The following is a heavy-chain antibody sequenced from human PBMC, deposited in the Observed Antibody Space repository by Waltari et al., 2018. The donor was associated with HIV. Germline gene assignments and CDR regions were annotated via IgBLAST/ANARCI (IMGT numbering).Heavy chain of an antibody. J-gene: IGHJ3*02. CDR1: GYPFTDYY. V-gene: IGHV1-69-2*01. CDR3: ARTLTLTFDPFDI. D-gene: IGHD7-27*01. CDR2: VDPEDGEP. Sequence: EVQLEQPGAAVKKPGATVKISCKISGYPFTDYYIHWIQQAPGRGLEWVGLVDPEDGEPIFSEKFRDRVTITADRSTDTAYLELSSLTSDDTAIYYCARTLTLTFDPFDIWGQGTMVVVSS.